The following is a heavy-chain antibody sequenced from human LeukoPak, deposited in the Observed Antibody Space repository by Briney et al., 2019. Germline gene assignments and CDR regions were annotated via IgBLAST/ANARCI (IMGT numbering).Heavy chain of an antibody. CDR1: GFTFSSYA. CDR3: AKFPGTYYYDSSGYPTAQTDY. D-gene: IGHD3-22*01. J-gene: IGHJ4*02. CDR2: ISGSGGST. V-gene: IGHV3-23*01. Sequence: GGSLRLSCAASGFTFSSYAMSWVRQAPGKGLEWVSAISGSGGSTYYADSVKGRFTISRDNSKNTLYLQMNSPRAEDTAVYYCAKFPGTYYYDSSGYPTAQTDYWGQGTLVTVSS.